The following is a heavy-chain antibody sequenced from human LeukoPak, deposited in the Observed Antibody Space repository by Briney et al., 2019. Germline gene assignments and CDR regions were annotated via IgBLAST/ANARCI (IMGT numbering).Heavy chain of an antibody. D-gene: IGHD6-19*01. V-gene: IGHV3-66*01. CDR2: LYSGGNT. CDR3: ARGAYSSGWLFDC. J-gene: IGHJ4*02. Sequence: GGSLRLSCAASGFTVSSNYMTWVRQTPGKGLEWVSLLYSGGNTYYAGSVKDRFIISRDNSKNTLYLQMNTLRDEDTAVYYCARGAYSSGWLFDCWGQGTQVTVSS. CDR1: GFTVSSNY.